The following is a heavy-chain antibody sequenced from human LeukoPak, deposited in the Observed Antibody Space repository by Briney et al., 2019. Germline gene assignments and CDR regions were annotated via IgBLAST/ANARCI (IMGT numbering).Heavy chain of an antibody. V-gene: IGHV4-59*08. Sequence: PSETLSLTCTVSGGSISSYYWTWIRPPPGKGLGWIGSIYYSGNTNYHPSLKSRVTISLATSRNQFSLKLSSVTAADTAIYFCARRARATAGGDYFDYWGQGTLVTVSS. D-gene: IGHD6-13*01. CDR1: GGSISSYY. CDR3: ARRARATAGGDYFDY. J-gene: IGHJ4*02. CDR2: IYYSGNT.